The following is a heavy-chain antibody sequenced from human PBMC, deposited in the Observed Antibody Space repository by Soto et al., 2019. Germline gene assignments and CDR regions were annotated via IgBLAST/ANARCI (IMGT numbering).Heavy chain of an antibody. V-gene: IGHV3-53*01. D-gene: IGHD3-10*01. Sequence: GGSLRLSCAASEFTVSSSQLTWVRQAPGKALEWVSLIFIGGTTQYAVSVKGRFTISRDYSRDTVFLQMSSLRAEDTAVYYCARLGPYASGTYSFRHNRFDPWGQGTLVTVSS. CDR1: EFTVSSSQ. CDR3: ARLGPYASGTYSFRHNRFDP. J-gene: IGHJ5*02. CDR2: IFIGGTT.